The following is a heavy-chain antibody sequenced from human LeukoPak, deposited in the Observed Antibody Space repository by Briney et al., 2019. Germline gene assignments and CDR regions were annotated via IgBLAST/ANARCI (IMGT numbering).Heavy chain of an antibody. D-gene: IGHD1-14*01. CDR1: GFTFSSYQ. CDR3: TTRRQDGW. CDR2: ISSSGSTI. V-gene: IGHV3-48*03. J-gene: IGHJ4*02. Sequence: GGSLRLSCAASGFTFSSYQMNWVRQAPGKGLEWVSYISSSGSTIHYADSVKGRFTISRDNAKNSLNLQMNSLGAEDTAVYYCTTRRQDGWWGQGTLVTVS.